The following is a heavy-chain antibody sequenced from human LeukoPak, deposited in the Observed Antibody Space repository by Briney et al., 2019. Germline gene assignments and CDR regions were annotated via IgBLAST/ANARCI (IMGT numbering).Heavy chain of an antibody. Sequence: GGSLRLSCAASGFTFSSYSMNWVRQAPGKGLEWVSSISSSSSYIYYADSVKGRFTISRDHAKNSLYLQMNSLRAEDTAVYYCARDRAEWQYYYDNSGHYYVGDAFDVWGQGRMVTVSS. V-gene: IGHV3-21*01. J-gene: IGHJ3*01. CDR3: ARDRAEWQYYYDNSGHYYVGDAFDV. D-gene: IGHD3-22*01. CDR2: ISSSSSYI. CDR1: GFTFSSYS.